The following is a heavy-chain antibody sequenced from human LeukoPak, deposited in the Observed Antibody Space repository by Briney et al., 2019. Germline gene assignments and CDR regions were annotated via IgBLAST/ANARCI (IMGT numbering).Heavy chain of an antibody. Sequence: GGSLRLSCAASGFTFRSYAMSWVRQAPGKGLDWVSAISGSGGSTYYADSVKGRFTISRDNSRNTLYLQMNSLRAEDTAVYYCAKGSPYYFDYWGQGTLVTVSS. J-gene: IGHJ4*02. V-gene: IGHV3-23*01. CDR3: AKGSPYYFDY. CDR1: GFTFRSYA. CDR2: ISGSGGST.